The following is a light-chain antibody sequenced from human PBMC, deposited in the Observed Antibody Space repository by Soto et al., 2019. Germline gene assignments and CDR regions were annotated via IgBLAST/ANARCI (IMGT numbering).Light chain of an antibody. CDR1: QSVSSSY. CDR2: GAS. V-gene: IGKV3-20*01. CDR3: HQRQSWPRT. Sequence: EILLTQSPGTLSLSPFERATRSCMASQSVSSSYLAWYQQKPGQAPRLLIYGASSRATGIPARFSGSGSGTDFTLTISSLEPEDFAVYYCHQRQSWPRTFGQGTKVDIK. J-gene: IGKJ1*01.